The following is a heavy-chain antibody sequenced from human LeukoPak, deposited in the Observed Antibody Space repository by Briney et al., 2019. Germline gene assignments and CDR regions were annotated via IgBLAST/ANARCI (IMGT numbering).Heavy chain of an antibody. CDR3: ASLRDFGGVIVNPSY. Sequence: GGSLRLSCAASGFTFSSYSMNWVRQAPGKGLEWVSSISSSSSYIYYADSVKGRFTISRDNAKNSLYLQMNSLRAEDTAVYYCASLRDFGGVIVNPSYWGQGTLVTVSS. CDR2: ISSSSSYI. J-gene: IGHJ4*02. CDR1: GFTFSSYS. V-gene: IGHV3-21*01. D-gene: IGHD3-16*02.